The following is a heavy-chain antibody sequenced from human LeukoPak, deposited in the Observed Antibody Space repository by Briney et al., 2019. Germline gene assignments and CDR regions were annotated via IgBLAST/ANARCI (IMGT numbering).Heavy chain of an antibody. CDR3: ARSSFDSGNYYNFDY. D-gene: IGHD3-10*01. CDR2: TYYSGST. CDR1: GGSINTYY. J-gene: IGHJ4*02. V-gene: IGHV4-59*01. Sequence: SETLSLTCTVSGGSINTYYWSWIRQPPGKGLEWIGCTYYSGSTNYNPSLKSRVTISVDKSKNQFALKVSSVTAADTAVYYCARSSFDSGNYYNFDYWGQGTLVTVSS.